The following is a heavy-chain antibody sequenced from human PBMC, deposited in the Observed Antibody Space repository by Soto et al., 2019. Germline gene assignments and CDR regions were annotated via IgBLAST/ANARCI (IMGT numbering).Heavy chain of an antibody. CDR1: GFTFSSYS. V-gene: IGHV3-21*01. CDR2: ISSSSSYI. J-gene: IGHJ4*02. CDR3: AREGYNWNYKGDY. D-gene: IGHD1-7*01. Sequence: EVQLVESGGGLVKPGGSLRLSCAASGFTFSSYSVNWVRQAPGKVLEWVSSISSSSSYIYYADSVKGRFTISRDNAKNSLYLQMNSLRAEDTAVYYCAREGYNWNYKGDYWGQGTLVTVSS.